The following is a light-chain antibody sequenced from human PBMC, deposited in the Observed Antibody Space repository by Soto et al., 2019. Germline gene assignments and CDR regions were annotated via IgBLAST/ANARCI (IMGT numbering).Light chain of an antibody. J-gene: IGKJ2*01. Sequence: EVVLTQSPGTLSLSPGERATLSCRASQSVSNNYLAWYQQKPGQSPKLLIFGSSDRATGIPDRFSGSGSGTAFTLTISSLEPEDFALYYCQQYGSSPPYTFGQGTKLEIK. V-gene: IGKV3-20*01. CDR1: QSVSNNY. CDR3: QQYGSSPPYT. CDR2: GSS.